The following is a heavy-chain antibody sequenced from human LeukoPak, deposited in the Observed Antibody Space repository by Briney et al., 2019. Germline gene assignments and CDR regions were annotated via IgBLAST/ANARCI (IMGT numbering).Heavy chain of an antibody. CDR3: AGEYNWKQEGAFDI. CDR1: GFTFSSYE. D-gene: IGHD1-20*01. CDR2: ISSSGSTI. V-gene: IGHV3-48*03. Sequence: GGSLRLSCAASGFTFSSYEMNWVRQAPGKGLEWVSYISSSGSTIYYADSVKGRFTISRDNAKNSLYLQMNSLRAEDTAVYYCAGEYNWKQEGAFDIWGQGTMVTVSS. J-gene: IGHJ3*02.